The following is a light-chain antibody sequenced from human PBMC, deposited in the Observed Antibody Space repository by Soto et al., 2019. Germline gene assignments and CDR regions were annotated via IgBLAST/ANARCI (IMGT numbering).Light chain of an antibody. CDR2: DVI. Sequence: QSALTQPASVSGSPGQSLTISCTGTSSDVGGYNYVAWYQQHPGKAPKLIIYDVINRPSGVSNRFSGSKSGNTASLTISGLQAEDEADYYFSSYTSSHTYVFGSGTKVTVL. CDR1: SSDVGGYNY. CDR3: SSYTSSHTYV. V-gene: IGLV2-14*01. J-gene: IGLJ1*01.